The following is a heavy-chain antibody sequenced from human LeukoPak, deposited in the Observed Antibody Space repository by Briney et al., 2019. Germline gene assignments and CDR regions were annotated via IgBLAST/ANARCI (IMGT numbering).Heavy chain of an antibody. Sequence: ASMKVSCKASGYTFTGNFMHWVRQAPGQGLELMGWINPNSGGTNYAQKFQGRVTMTRDTSISRAYMELSRLKSDDTAVYYCARERPNSSSWYARWFDPWGQGTLVTVSS. D-gene: IGHD6-13*01. CDR2: INPNSGGT. CDR3: ARERPNSSSWYARWFDP. J-gene: IGHJ5*02. CDR1: GYTFTGNF. V-gene: IGHV1-2*02.